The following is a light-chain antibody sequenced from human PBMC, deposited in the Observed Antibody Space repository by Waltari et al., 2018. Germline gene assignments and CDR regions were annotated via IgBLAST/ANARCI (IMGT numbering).Light chain of an antibody. Sequence: QLVLXQSPSASASLGASVKLXCTLSSGHSSYAIAWHQQQPEKGPRYLMKLNSDGSHSKGDGXPDRFSGSSSXAERYLTISSLQSEDEADYYCQTWGXGIRVFGGGXKLTVL. J-gene: IGLJ3*02. CDR3: QTWGXGIRV. CDR1: SGHSSYA. V-gene: IGLV4-69*01. CDR2: LNSDGSH.